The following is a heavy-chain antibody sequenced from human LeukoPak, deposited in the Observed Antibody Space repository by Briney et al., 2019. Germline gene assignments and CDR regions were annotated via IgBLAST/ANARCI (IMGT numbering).Heavy chain of an antibody. V-gene: IGHV1-69*04. CDR2: IIPILGIA. J-gene: IGHJ3*02. D-gene: IGHD4-17*01. Sequence: GASVTVSCKASGGTFSSYAISWVRQAPGQGLEWMGRIIPILGIANYAQKFQGRVTITADKSTSTAYMELSSLRSEDTAVYYCARALRVEGYGVSGAFDIWGQGTMVTVSS. CDR1: GGTFSSYA. CDR3: ARALRVEGYGVSGAFDI.